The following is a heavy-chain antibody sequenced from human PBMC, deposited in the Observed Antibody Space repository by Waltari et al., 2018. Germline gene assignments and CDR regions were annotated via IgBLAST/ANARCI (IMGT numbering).Heavy chain of an antibody. Sequence: EVQVLESGGGLVQPGGSLRLHCTASGLLFNNYAINWVRQAPGKGLEWVSGINGYGDKTYYADSVRGRFTLSRDNSRNTLSLQMNSLRAEDTAVYYCAKAHFYDNSGYMENWGQGTLVTVSS. CDR2: INGYGDKT. CDR1: GLLFNNYA. CDR3: AKAHFYDNSGYMEN. V-gene: IGHV3-23*01. D-gene: IGHD3-22*01. J-gene: IGHJ4*02.